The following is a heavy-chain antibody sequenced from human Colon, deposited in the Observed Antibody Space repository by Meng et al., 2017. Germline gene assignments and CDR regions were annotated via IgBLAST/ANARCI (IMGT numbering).Heavy chain of an antibody. V-gene: IGHV4-34*02. CDR1: GGSFSGFY. D-gene: IGHD4-17*01. CDR2: IDHFGIS. J-gene: IGHJ5*02. Sequence: QGPIQQGGAGLLKPSDALSPTCAVSGGSFSGFYWSWIRQPPGKGLEWIGEIDHFGISNYNSSLKGRLTMSVDTSKKQISLTLTSVTAADTAVYYCATGLRHGDWFDPWGPGTLVTVSS. CDR3: ATGLRHGDWFDP.